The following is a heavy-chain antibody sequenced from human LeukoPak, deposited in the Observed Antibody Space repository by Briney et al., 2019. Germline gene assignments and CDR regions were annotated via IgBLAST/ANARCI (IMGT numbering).Heavy chain of an antibody. CDR1: GFTFSSYS. CDR3: ARVGYCSSTNCYGVFDY. V-gene: IGHV3-48*02. CDR2: ISSSSSTI. D-gene: IGHD2-2*01. J-gene: IGHJ4*02. Sequence: GGSLRLSCAASGFTFSSYSMNWVRQAPGKGLEWVSYISSSSSTIYYADSVKGRFTISRDNDKNSLYLQMNSLRDEDTAVYYCARVGYCSSTNCYGVFDYWGQGTLVTVSS.